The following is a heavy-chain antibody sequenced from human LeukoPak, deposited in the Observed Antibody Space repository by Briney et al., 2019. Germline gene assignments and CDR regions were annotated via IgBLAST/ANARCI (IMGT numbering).Heavy chain of an antibody. V-gene: IGHV3-30*02. CDR2: IQYDGTNK. D-gene: IGHD3-3*01. CDR3: ATWAATILGTDC. J-gene: IGHJ4*02. CDR1: GLDFSGCG. Sequence: GGSLRLSCAASGLDFSGCGMYWVRQAPGKGLEWVAFIQYDGTNKYYTESVKGRFTISRDNSKNTLFLEMDSLRAEDTAVYYCATWAATILGTDCWGQGTLVTVSS.